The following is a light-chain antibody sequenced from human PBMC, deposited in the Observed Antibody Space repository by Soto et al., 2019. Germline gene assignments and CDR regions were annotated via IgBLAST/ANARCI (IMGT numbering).Light chain of an antibody. CDR3: QQRSNGPPYT. CDR1: QSVSSY. V-gene: IGKV3-11*01. J-gene: IGKJ2*01. CDR2: DAS. Sequence: IVLTQSPATLSLSPGERATLSCRASQSVSSYLAWYQQKTGQAPRLLIYDASTRATGIPARFSGSGSGTEFTLTISSLEPEDFAVYYCQQRSNGPPYTFGQGTKLEIK.